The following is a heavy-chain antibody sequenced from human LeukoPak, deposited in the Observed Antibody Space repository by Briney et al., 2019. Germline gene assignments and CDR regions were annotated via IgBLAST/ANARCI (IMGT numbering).Heavy chain of an antibody. CDR3: ARSPLRGSGSYYD. CDR1: GFTFSNYS. V-gene: IGHV3-48*04. Sequence: SGGSLRLSCAASGFTFSNYSMIWVRQAPGKGLEWLSYISSRGSTIYYADSVKGRFTISRDNAKNSLYLQMNSLRAEDTAVYYCARSPLRGSGSYYDGGQGTLVTVSS. J-gene: IGHJ4*02. D-gene: IGHD1-26*01. CDR2: ISSRGSTI.